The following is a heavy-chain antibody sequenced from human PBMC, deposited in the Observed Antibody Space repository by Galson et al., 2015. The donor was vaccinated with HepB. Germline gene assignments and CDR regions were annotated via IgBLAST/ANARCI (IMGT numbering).Heavy chain of an antibody. CDR2: VTSSSSYI. Sequence: SLRLSCAASGFTFSRYSMNWVRQAPGKGLEWVSSVTSSSSYIYDADSVKGRFSISRDNPKNSLYLQMNSLRAEDTAVYYCAREGIFDDYADVFDYWGQGTLVTVSS. CDR1: GFTFSRYS. J-gene: IGHJ4*02. CDR3: AREGIFDDYADVFDY. V-gene: IGHV3-21*01. D-gene: IGHD4-17*01.